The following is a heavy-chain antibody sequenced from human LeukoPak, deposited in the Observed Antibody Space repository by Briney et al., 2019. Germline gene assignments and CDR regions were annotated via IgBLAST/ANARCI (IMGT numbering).Heavy chain of an antibody. D-gene: IGHD3-9*01. CDR3: ARDLYDILTGYPDY. CDR1: GFTFSSYG. V-gene: IGHV3-33*01. Sequence: GGSLRLSCAASGFTFSSYGMHGVRRAPGKGLEGVAVIWYDGSNKYYADSGKGRFTISRDNSKNTLYMQMNSLRAEDTAVYYCARDLYDILTGYPDYWGQGTLVTVSS. J-gene: IGHJ4*02. CDR2: IWYDGSNK.